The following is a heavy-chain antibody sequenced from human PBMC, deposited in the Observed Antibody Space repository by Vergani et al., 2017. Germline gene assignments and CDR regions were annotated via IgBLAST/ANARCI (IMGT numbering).Heavy chain of an antibody. D-gene: IGHD3-3*01. V-gene: IGHV7-4-1*02. CDR2: IDTNTGHP. J-gene: IGHJ4*02. Sequence: QVQLVQSGAEVKKPGSSVKVSCRASGYTFTNYALNWVRQAPGQGLEWMGWIDTNTGHPTYAQDFTGRFVFSLDTSVSTAYLQISSLEAEDTAVYYCARSGGGYYSWADYWGQGALVSVSS. CDR3: ARSGGGYYSWADY. CDR1: GYTFTNYA.